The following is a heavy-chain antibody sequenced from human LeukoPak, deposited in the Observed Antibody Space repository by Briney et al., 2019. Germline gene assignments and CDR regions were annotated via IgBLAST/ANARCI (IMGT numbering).Heavy chain of an antibody. J-gene: IGHJ4*02. Sequence: KTSETLSLTCTVSGGSISSYYWSWIRQPPGKGLEWIGYIYYSGSTNYNPSLKSRVTISVDTSKNQFSLKLSSVTAADTAVYYCARVPNDYGDYEGDYWGQGTLVTVSS. CDR1: GGSISSYY. CDR2: IYYSGST. V-gene: IGHV4-59*01. D-gene: IGHD4-17*01. CDR3: ARVPNDYGDYEGDY.